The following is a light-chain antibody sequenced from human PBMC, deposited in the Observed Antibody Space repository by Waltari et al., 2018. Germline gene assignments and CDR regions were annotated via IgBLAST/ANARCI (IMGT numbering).Light chain of an antibody. J-gene: IGLJ3*02. V-gene: IGLV1-47*01. Sequence: QSVVTQPPSASETPGQRVTISCSGSGSNVGRNYVTWYQQVPGTAPKVVIYRNDRRPSGGPDRFSGSKSGTSASPAISGLRSEDEADYYCAVWDDSVSGWVFGGGTKLTVL. CDR3: AVWDDSVSGWV. CDR1: GSNVGRNY. CDR2: RND.